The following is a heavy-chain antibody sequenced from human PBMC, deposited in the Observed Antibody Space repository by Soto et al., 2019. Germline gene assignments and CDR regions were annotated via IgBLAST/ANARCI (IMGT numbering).Heavy chain of an antibody. Sequence: QVQLVQSGAEVKKPGSSVKVSCKASGGTFSTYTITWVRQAPGQGLEWMGRIIPIIGIINYAQKFQGRVTITEDKFTGTAYMELTRLRSDDTAVYYCAGYPDSHHNDSHAYSYPWGQGTLVTVSS. CDR1: GGTFSTYT. V-gene: IGHV1-69*02. CDR3: AGYPDSHHNDSHAYSYP. CDR2: IIPIIGII. D-gene: IGHD3-22*01. J-gene: IGHJ5*02.